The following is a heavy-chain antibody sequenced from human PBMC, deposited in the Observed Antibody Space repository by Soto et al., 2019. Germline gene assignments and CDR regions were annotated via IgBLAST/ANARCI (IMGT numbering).Heavy chain of an antibody. J-gene: IGHJ4*02. V-gene: IGHV4-4*02. CDR1: GVSIGSNYY. Sequence: QVLLQESAPGLVQPSGTLSLSCVASGVSIGSNYYWGWVRQSPGKGLEWLGDMSHFGSGNYNPSLKSRVTISMDKSQNQSSLKLNSVTAADTAVCYCARSLGWYAVEYWGQGTLVIVS. CDR3: ARSLGWYAVEY. D-gene: IGHD6-19*01. CDR2: MSHFGSG.